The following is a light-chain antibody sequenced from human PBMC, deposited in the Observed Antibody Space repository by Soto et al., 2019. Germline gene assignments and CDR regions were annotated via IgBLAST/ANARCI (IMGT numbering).Light chain of an antibody. CDR3: QKRSNWPPT. J-gene: IGKJ1*01. Sequence: EIVLTQSPATLSLSPGERSTLSCRASQSVSSYLAWYQQKPGQAPRLLIYDASNRATGIPARFSGSGSGTDFTLTISSLEPEDFAVYYCQKRSNWPPTFGQGTKGDIK. CDR1: QSVSSY. CDR2: DAS. V-gene: IGKV3-11*01.